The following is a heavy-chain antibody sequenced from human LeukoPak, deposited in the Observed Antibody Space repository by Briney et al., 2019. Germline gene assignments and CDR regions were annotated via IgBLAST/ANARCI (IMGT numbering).Heavy chain of an antibody. CDR3: AREGEATMDY. J-gene: IGHJ4*02. CDR2: IYTSGST. CDR1: GGSISSGSYY. Sequence: SQTLSLTCTVSGGSISSGSYYWSWIRQPAGKGLEWIGRIYTSGSTNYNPSLKSRVTISVDTSKNQLSLKLSSVTAADTAVYYCAREGEATMDYWGQGTLVTVSS. D-gene: IGHD5-12*01. V-gene: IGHV4-61*02.